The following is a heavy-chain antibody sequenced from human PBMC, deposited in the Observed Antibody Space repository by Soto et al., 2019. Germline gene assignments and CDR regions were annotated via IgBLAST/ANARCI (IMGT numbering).Heavy chain of an antibody. CDR2: IYYSGST. D-gene: IGHD2-15*01. V-gene: IGHV4-31*03. Sequence: PSETLSLTCTVSGGSISSGGYYWSWIRQHPGKGLEWIGYIYYSGSTYYNPSLKSRVNISVDTSKNKFSLKLSSVTAADTSVYYCVQGYCSGGSCLDLSFDYWGQGTLVTVSS. CDR1: GGSISSGGYY. CDR3: VQGYCSGGSCLDLSFDY. J-gene: IGHJ4*02.